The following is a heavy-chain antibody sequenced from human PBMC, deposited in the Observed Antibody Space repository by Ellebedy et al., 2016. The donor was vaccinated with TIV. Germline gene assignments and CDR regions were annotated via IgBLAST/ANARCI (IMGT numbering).Heavy chain of an antibody. D-gene: IGHD3-3*02. CDR3: ARDCCTWRHFGY. Sequence: GESLKISCAASGFTFSGYYMSCFRQPPGKGPEWVSYISYSGDLMYYADSVKGRFTTSRDNAGNSLYLQMNSLRAEDTAVYYCARDCCTWRHFGYWGQGTLVTVSS. J-gene: IGHJ4*02. CDR2: ISYSGDLM. CDR1: GFTFSGYY. V-gene: IGHV3-11*04.